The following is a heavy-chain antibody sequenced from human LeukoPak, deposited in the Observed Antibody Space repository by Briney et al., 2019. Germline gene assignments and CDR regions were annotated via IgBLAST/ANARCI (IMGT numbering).Heavy chain of an antibody. D-gene: IGHD3-10*01. CDR3: YYYGSGSYSVADY. J-gene: IGHJ4*02. V-gene: IGHV3-74*01. CDR1: GFTFSAYW. CDR2: INTDGSST. Sequence: PGGSLRLSCAASGFTFSAYWMHWVRQAPGKGLGWVSRINTDGSSTNYADSVKGRFTTSRDNAKNTLYLQMNSLGAEDTAVYYCYYYGSGSYSVADYWGQGTLVTVSS.